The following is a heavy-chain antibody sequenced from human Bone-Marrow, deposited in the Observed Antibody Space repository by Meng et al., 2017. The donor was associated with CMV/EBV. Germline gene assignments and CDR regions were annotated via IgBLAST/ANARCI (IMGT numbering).Heavy chain of an antibody. Sequence: GGSLRLSCAASGFTFSSYSMNWVRQAPGKGLEWVSSISSSSSYIYYADSVKGRFTISRDNSKNTLYLQMNSLRAEDTAVYYCARRGYCSSTSCFDYWGQGTLVTVSS. V-gene: IGHV3-21*04. CDR1: GFTFSSYS. CDR2: ISSSSSYI. J-gene: IGHJ4*02. CDR3: ARRGYCSSTSCFDY. D-gene: IGHD2-2*01.